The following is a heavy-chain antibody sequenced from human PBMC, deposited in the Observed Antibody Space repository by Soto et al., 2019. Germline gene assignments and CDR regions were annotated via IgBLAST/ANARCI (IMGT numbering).Heavy chain of an antibody. CDR1: GGSFSGYY. CDR3: ARGYHRPLRWVVVAASGPGPYNWFDP. J-gene: IGHJ5*02. CDR2: INHSGST. D-gene: IGHD2-15*01. V-gene: IGHV4-34*01. Sequence: SETLSLTCAVYGGSFSGYYWSWIRQPPGKGLEWIGEINHSGSTNYNPSLKSRVTISVDTSKNQFSLKLSSVTAADTAVYYCARGYHRPLRWVVVAASGPGPYNWFDPWGQGTLVTVSS.